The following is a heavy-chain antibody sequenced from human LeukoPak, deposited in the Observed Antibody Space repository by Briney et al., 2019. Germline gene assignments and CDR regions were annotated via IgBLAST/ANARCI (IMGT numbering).Heavy chain of an antibody. D-gene: IGHD4-17*01. J-gene: IGHJ4*02. Sequence: GGSLRLSCAASGFTFSSYGMHWVRQAPGKGLEWVAVISYDGSNKYSADSVKGRFTIFIDNSKNTLYLQMNSLRAEDTAVYYCAKGDYGDYYFDYWGQGTLVTVSS. V-gene: IGHV3-30*18. CDR2: ISYDGSNK. CDR1: GFTFSSYG. CDR3: AKGDYGDYYFDY.